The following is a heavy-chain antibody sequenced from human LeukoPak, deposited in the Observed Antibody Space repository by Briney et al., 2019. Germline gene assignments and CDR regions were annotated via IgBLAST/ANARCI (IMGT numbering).Heavy chain of an antibody. CDR3: ARDLGDEVPHVLRYFGGLDYYYYMDV. J-gene: IGHJ6*03. D-gene: IGHD3-9*01. V-gene: IGHV4-59*12. CDR1: GGSISSYY. CDR2: IYYSGST. Sequence: SETLSLTCTVSGGSISSYYWSWIRQPPGKGLEWIGYIYYSGSTNYNPSLKSRVTISVDTSKNQFSLQLNSVTPEDTAVYYCARDLGDEVPHVLRYFGGLDYYYYMDVWGKGTTVTISS.